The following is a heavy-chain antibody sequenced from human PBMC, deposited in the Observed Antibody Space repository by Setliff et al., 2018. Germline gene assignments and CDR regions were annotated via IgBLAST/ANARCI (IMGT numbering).Heavy chain of an antibody. CDR2: ISAHTGNT. Sequence: ASVKVSCKASGYTLSNSILSWVRQAPGQGLEWMGWISAHTGNTYYTPKLHGRVTLTTDTSTSTAYMELTSLGSDDTAVYYCSRLVRYCTRTSCQRLSGGEFWGQGTLVTVSS. CDR1: GYTLSNSI. J-gene: IGHJ4*02. V-gene: IGHV1-18*01. D-gene: IGHD2-15*01. CDR3: SRLVRYCTRTSCQRLSGGEF.